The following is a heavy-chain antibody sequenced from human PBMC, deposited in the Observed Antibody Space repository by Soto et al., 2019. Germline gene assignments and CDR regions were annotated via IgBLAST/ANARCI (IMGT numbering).Heavy chain of an antibody. CDR3: AKATATGGGAFDI. Sequence: GGPLRLSCAASGFICSSYDMSWVRQAPGKGLEWVSTILVDGRTFYVDSVKGRFTISRDSSQNTVFLQVNSLTAGDTALYYCAKATATGGGAFDICGQGTMVTVSS. V-gene: IGHV3-23*01. CDR1: GFICSSYD. D-gene: IGHD2-8*02. CDR2: ILVDGRT. J-gene: IGHJ3*02.